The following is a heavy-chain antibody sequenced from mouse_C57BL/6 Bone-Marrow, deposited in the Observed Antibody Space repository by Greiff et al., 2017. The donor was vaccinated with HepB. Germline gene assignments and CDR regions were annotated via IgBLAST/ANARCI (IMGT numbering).Heavy chain of an antibody. CDR1: GFSFNTYA. Sequence: GGGLVQPKGSLKLSCAASGFSFNTYAMNWVRQAPGKGLEWVARIRSKSNNYATYYADSVKDRFTISRDDSESMLYLQMNNLKTEDTAMYYCVRNDGLGYAMDYWGQGTSVTVSS. V-gene: IGHV10-1*01. CDR3: VRNDGLGYAMDY. J-gene: IGHJ4*01. CDR2: IRSKSNNYAT. D-gene: IGHD2-3*01.